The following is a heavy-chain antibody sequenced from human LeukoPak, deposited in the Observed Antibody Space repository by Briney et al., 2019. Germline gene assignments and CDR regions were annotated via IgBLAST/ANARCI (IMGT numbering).Heavy chain of an antibody. CDR1: GFSVSDHY. D-gene: IGHD1-26*01. J-gene: IGHJ4*02. V-gene: IGHV3-53*01. CDR3: TKGRSGSYSPTWDY. Sequence: GGSLRLSCVVSGFSVSDHYMSWVRQAPGKGLQWLSVIFADDLTYYEDSIKGRFTISRDRSQNTLYLQMKSLRAEDTALYYCTKGRSGSYSPTWDYWGQGTLVTVSS. CDR2: IFADDLT.